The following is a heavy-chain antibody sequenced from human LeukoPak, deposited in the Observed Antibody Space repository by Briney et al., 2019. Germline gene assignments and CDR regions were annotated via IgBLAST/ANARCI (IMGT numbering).Heavy chain of an antibody. V-gene: IGHV3-7*01. CDR2: IKQDGSEK. J-gene: IGHJ3*02. CDR1: GFTFSSYW. CDR3: ARGAPAPRDAFDI. Sequence: GGSLRLSCAASGFTFSSYWVSWVRQAPGKGLEWVANIKQDGSEKYYVDSVMGRFTISRDNAKNSLYLQMNSLRAEDTAVYYCARGAPAPRDAFDIWGQGTMVTVSS.